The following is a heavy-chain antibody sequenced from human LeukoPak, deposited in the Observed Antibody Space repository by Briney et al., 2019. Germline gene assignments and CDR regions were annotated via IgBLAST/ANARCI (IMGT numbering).Heavy chain of an antibody. CDR1: GVSISSDKYY. CDR2: MYYSGST. V-gene: IGHV4-31*03. Sequence: SETLSLTCTVSGVSISSDKYYWSWIRQRPGKGLEWIGYMYYSGSTSYNPSLKSRVSISLGTPKNQFSLKMTSVTASDTAVYYCATPYCGTISCLDVFDIWGQGTMVTVSS. CDR3: ATPYCGTISCLDVFDI. J-gene: IGHJ3*02. D-gene: IGHD2-21*01.